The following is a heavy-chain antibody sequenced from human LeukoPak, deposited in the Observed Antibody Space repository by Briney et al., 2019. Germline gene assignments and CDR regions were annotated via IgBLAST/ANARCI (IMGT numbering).Heavy chain of an antibody. CDR1: GFTFSSYS. Sequence: LRLSCAASGFTFSSYSMNWVRQAPGKGLEWIGYIYYSGSTNYNPSLKSRVTISVDTSKNQFSLRLTSVTAADTAVYYCARVEGAAHIDYWGRGTLVTVTP. J-gene: IGHJ4*02. CDR2: IYYSGST. V-gene: IGHV4-59*01. CDR3: ARVEGAAHIDY. D-gene: IGHD2-15*01.